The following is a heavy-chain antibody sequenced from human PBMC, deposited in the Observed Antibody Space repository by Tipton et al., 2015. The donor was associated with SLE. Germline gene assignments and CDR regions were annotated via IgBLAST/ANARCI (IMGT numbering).Heavy chain of an antibody. CDR3: ASPSSYYDDSGYPPGYFAN. Sequence: TLSLTCTVSGDSISSYYWSWIRQPPGKGLEWIGYIYHTGSTNYNPSLKSRVTISVDTSKNQFSLELSSVTAADTAVYYCASPSSYYDDSGYPPGYFANWGQGTLVTVSS. J-gene: IGHJ4*02. CDR2: IYHTGST. CDR1: GDSISSYY. D-gene: IGHD3-22*01. V-gene: IGHV4-59*01.